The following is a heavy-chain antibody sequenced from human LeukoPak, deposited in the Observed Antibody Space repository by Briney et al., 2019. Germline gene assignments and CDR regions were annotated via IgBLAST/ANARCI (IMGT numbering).Heavy chain of an antibody. V-gene: IGHV4-34*01. CDR3: ARGGGNILTGYLLDY. CDR1: GGSVNDGY. D-gene: IGHD3-9*01. J-gene: IGHJ4*02. CDR2: INYSGST. Sequence: DPSETLSLTCSVSGGSVNDGYWVWIRQPPGKGLEWIGEINYSGSTNYNPSLKSRVTISVDTSKNQFSLKLSSVTAADTAVYYCARGGGNILTGYLLDYWGQGTLVTVSS.